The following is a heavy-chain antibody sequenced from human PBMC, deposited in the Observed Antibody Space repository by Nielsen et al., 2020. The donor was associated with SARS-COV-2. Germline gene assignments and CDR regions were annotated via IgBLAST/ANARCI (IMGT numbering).Heavy chain of an antibody. D-gene: IGHD6-19*01. CDR1: GFAFSSYA. CDR2: ISGSGRNT. Sequence: GGSLRLSCAASGFAFSSYAMNWVRQAPGKGLQWVSAISGSGRNTHYTDSVKGRFTISRDNSKNTLYLQMSSLRAEDTAIYYCTRRVAGGTMDVWGQGTTVTVSS. CDR3: TRRVAGGTMDV. V-gene: IGHV3-23*01. J-gene: IGHJ6*02.